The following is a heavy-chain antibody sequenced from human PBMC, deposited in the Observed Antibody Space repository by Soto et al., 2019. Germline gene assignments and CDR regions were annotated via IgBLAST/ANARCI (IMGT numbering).Heavy chain of an antibody. Sequence: QVQLVQSGAEVKKPGASVKVSCKASGYTFTSYGISWVRQAPGQGLEWMGWISAYNGNTNYAQKLQGRVTMTTDTPTSTAYMELRSLRSDDTAVYDCARGRADYGGNAGFDSELDYWGQGTLVTVSS. CDR1: GYTFTSYG. J-gene: IGHJ4*02. V-gene: IGHV1-18*01. D-gene: IGHD2-15*01. CDR3: ARGRADYGGNAGFDSELDY. CDR2: ISAYNGNT.